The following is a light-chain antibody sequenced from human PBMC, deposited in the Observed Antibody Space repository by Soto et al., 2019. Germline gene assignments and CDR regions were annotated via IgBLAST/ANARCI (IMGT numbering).Light chain of an antibody. V-gene: IGKV3-11*01. J-gene: IGKJ1*01. CDR2: DAS. CDR3: QQYNNWPWT. Sequence: MLLTQAPATLALSPWVRATLSCRASQSVSSYLAWYQQKPGQAPRLLIYDASNRATGIPARFSGSGSGTDFSLTIRRLQYADFAVYYSQQYNNWPWTFAQGTKVDIK. CDR1: QSVSSY.